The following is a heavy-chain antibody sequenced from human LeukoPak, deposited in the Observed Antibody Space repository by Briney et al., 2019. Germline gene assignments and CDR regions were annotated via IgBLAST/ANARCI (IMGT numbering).Heavy chain of an antibody. CDR2: ISNNGGST. CDR1: GFTFSYYG. Sequence: PGGSLRLSCSASGFTFSYYGMHWVRQAPGKGLEYVSAISNNGGSTYYADPVKDRFTISRDNSKNTLFLQMSSLRADDTAVYYCVKGRGVITTVTTHYFDYWGQGTLVTVSS. J-gene: IGHJ4*02. V-gene: IGHV3-64D*09. D-gene: IGHD4-11*01. CDR3: VKGRGVITTVTTHYFDY.